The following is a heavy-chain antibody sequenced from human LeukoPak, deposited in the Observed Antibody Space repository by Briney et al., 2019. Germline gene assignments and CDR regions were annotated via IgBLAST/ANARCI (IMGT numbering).Heavy chain of an antibody. Sequence: ASVKVSCKVSGYTLTELSMHWVRQAPGKGLEWMGAFDPEDGETIYAQKFQGRVTMTEDTSTDTAYMELSSLRSEDTAVYYCATLVTIFGVKGDWFDPWGQGTLVTVSS. V-gene: IGHV1-24*01. CDR3: ATLVTIFGVKGDWFDP. CDR1: GYTLTELS. D-gene: IGHD3-3*01. CDR2: FDPEDGET. J-gene: IGHJ5*02.